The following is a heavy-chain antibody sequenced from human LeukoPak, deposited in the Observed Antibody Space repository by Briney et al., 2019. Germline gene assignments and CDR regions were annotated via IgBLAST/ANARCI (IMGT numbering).Heavy chain of an antibody. Sequence: SETLTLTCTASGCTFSSYYWSWIRQPPGKGLEWIGYIYYSGSTKYNPSLKSRVTISVDTSKDKFSLKLSSVTAADTAVYYCARTAAAGSNDYWGQGTLVTVSS. CDR2: IYYSGST. D-gene: IGHD6-13*01. J-gene: IGHJ4*02. CDR1: GCTFSSYY. CDR3: ARTAAAGSNDY. V-gene: IGHV4-59*08.